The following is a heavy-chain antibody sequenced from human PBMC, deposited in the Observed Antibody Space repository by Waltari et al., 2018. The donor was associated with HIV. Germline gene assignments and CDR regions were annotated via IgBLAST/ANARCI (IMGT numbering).Heavy chain of an antibody. J-gene: IGHJ3*02. V-gene: IGHV4-61*02. CDR3: ARDRNYYYDSSGYFFNAFDI. CDR1: GGSIGCGCLY. D-gene: IGHD3-22*01. Sequence: QVQLQESGPGLLKPSQTLSLTCTVSGGSIGCGCLYWCWFRQPAGKGLEWIGRIYTSGSTNYNPSLKSRVTISVDTSKNQFSLKLSSATAADTAVYYCARDRNYYYDSSGYFFNAFDIWGQGTMVTVSS. CDR2: IYTSGST.